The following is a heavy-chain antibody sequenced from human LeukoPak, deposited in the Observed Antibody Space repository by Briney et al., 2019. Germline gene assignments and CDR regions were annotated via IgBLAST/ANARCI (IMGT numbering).Heavy chain of an antibody. CDR3: ARNELISSNYYYYGMDV. J-gene: IGHJ6*02. CDR2: INYSGNA. CDR1: GGSVSSGGNY. Sequence: KPSETLSLTCTVSGGSVSSGGNYWTWIRQNPAKGLEWIGYINYSGNAYYNPSLKSRVTISVDTSKNQFSLKLSSVTAADTAVYYCARNELISSNYYYYGMDVWGQGTTVTVSS. V-gene: IGHV4-31*03.